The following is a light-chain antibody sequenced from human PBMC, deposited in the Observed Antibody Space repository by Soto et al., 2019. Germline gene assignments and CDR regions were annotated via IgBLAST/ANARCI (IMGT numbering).Light chain of an antibody. V-gene: IGKV1-6*01. Sequence: AIQMTQSPSSLSASVGDRVTITCRASQAIREDLGWYQQKPGKAPTVLISAASTLESGVPLRFSGSGSGIDFTLTISSLQPEDVATYYCLQDYTFPYTFGQGTKLEIK. J-gene: IGKJ2*01. CDR2: AAS. CDR3: LQDYTFPYT. CDR1: QAIRED.